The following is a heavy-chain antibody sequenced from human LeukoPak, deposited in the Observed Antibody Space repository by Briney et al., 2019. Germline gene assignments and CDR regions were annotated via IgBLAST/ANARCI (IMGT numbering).Heavy chain of an antibody. J-gene: IGHJ4*02. CDR2: IYTSGST. CDR1: GGSISSGSYY. V-gene: IGHV4-61*02. Sequence: PSQTLSLTCTVSGGSISSGSYYWSWIRQPAGKGLEWIGRIYTSGSTNYNPSLKSRVTISVDTSKNQFSLKLNSVTAADTAVYYCATLNSDRYYYDSSGYYLDYWGQGTLVTVSS. CDR3: ATLNSDRYYYDSSGYYLDY. D-gene: IGHD3-22*01.